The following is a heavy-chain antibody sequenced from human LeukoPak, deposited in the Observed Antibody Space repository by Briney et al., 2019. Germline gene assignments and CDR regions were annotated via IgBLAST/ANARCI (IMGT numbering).Heavy chain of an antibody. V-gene: IGHV3-9*01. CDR2: ISWNSGSI. J-gene: IGHJ4*02. Sequence: GGSLRLSCAASGFTFDDYAMHWVRQAPGKGLEWVSGISWNSGSIGYADSVKGRFTISRDNSKNTLYLQMNSLRAEDTAVYYCAKTAVFGVGGPYFDYWGQGTLVTVSS. CDR3: AKTAVFGVGGPYFDY. CDR1: GFTFDDYA. D-gene: IGHD3-3*01.